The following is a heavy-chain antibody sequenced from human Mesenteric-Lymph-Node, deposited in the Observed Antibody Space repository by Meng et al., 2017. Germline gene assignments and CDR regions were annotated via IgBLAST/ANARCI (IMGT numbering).Heavy chain of an antibody. CDR1: GFTFGDYA. Sequence: GGSLRLSCTASGFTFGDYAMSWFRQAPGKGLEWVGFIRSKAYGGTTEYAASVKGRFTISRDDSKSIAYLQMNSLKTEDTAVYYCTRDRDPVDTAMVGPFDYWGQGTLVTVSS. D-gene: IGHD5-18*01. CDR3: TRDRDPVDTAMVGPFDY. J-gene: IGHJ4*02. CDR2: IRSKAYGGTT. V-gene: IGHV3-49*03.